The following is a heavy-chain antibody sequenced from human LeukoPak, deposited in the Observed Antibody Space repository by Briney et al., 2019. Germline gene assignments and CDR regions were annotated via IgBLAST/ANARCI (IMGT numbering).Heavy chain of an antibody. CDR1: GFTFSSYS. D-gene: IGHD4-11*01. CDR2: ISSSSSYI. CDR3: ARGPGAHLHDS. V-gene: IGHV3-21*01. Sequence: GGSLRRSCAASGFTFSSYSMKWVRQDPGKGLEWVSSISSSSSYIYYADSVKGRFTISRANAKNSLYLQMNRLRAEDTAVYYCARGPGAHLHDSWGQGTLVTVSS. J-gene: IGHJ5*01.